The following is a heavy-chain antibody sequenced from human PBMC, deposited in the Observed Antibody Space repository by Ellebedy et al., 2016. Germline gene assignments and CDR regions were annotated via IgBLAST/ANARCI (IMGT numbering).Heavy chain of an antibody. CDR1: GFTFSDYY. CDR3: AKDSEYYDFCPCPFDY. J-gene: IGHJ4*02. CDR2: ISSSGSNI. D-gene: IGHD3-3*01. V-gene: IGHV3-11*01. Sequence: GGSLRLXXAASGFTFSDYYMSWIRQAPGKGLEWVSYISSSGSNIYYADSVKGRFTISRDNAKNSLYLQMNSLRAEDTAVYYCAKDSEYYDFCPCPFDYWGQGTLVTVSS.